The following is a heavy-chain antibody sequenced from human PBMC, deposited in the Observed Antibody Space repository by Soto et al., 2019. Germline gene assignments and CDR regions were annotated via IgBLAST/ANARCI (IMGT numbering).Heavy chain of an antibody. J-gene: IGHJ4*02. CDR1: GFTFSDYY. V-gene: IGHV3-11*06. D-gene: IGHD5-12*01. Sequence: GGSLRLSCAASGFTFSDYYMSWIRQAPGKGLEWVSYISSSSSYTNYADSVKGRFTISRDSAKSSLYLQMNSLRAEDTAVYYCARDMGRRDGYNDYWGQGTLVTVSS. CDR3: ARDMGRRDGYNDY. CDR2: ISSSSSYT.